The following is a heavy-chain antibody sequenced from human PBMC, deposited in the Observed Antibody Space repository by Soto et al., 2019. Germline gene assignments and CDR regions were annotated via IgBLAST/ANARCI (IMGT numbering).Heavy chain of an antibody. CDR2: IDPSDSYT. J-gene: IGHJ6*02. V-gene: IGHV5-10-1*01. CDR1: GYSFTSYW. Sequence: GESLKISCKGSGYSFTSYWISWVRQMPGKGLEWMGRIDPSDSYTNYSPSFQGHVTISADKSISTAYLQWSSLKASDTAMYYCARPAYCSSPSCYTGGGYYYGMDVWGQGTTVTVSS. D-gene: IGHD2-2*02. CDR3: ARPAYCSSPSCYTGGGYYYGMDV.